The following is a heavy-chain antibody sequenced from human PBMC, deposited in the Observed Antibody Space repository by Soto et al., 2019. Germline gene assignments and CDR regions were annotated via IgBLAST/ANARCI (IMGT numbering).Heavy chain of an antibody. CDR3: ARWSSGWYGVN. CDR1: GFTVSSNY. D-gene: IGHD6-19*01. CDR2: IYSGGTA. J-gene: IGHJ4*02. V-gene: IGHV3-66*01. Sequence: EVQLVESGGGLVQPGGSLRLSCEASGFTVSSNYMSWVRQSPGKGLEWVSVIYSGGTAYYADSVKARFTISRDISKNTVYLQMNRLRAEDTAVYYCARWSSGWYGVNWGQGTLVTVSS.